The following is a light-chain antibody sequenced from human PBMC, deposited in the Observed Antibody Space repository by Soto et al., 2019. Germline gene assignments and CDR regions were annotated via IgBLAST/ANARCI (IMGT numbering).Light chain of an antibody. CDR1: QAISIW. V-gene: IGKV1-5*03. CDR3: QHYNTYSGT. CDR2: RAS. J-gene: IGKJ3*01. Sequence: DIPMTQSPSTLSASVGDRVTITCRASQAISIWLAWFQQKPGKAPKLLIYRASSLESGVPSRFSGSGSGTEFILTISSLQPDDFATYYCQHYNTYSGTFGPGTKVDIK.